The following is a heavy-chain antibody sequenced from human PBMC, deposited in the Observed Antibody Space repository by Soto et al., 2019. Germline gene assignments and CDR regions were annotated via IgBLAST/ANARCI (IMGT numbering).Heavy chain of an antibody. CDR2: VKPDGSAT. Sequence: PGGSLRLSCAASGFTFHYYWMTWVRQAPGKGLEWVANVKPDGSATFYADSLKGRFTISRDNANNSVSLQMHSLRADDTAVYYCAKDQFFKGYYYYGMDVWGQGTTVTVSS. D-gene: IGHD3-3*01. CDR1: GFTFHYYW. J-gene: IGHJ6*02. V-gene: IGHV3-7*03. CDR3: AKDQFFKGYYYYGMDV.